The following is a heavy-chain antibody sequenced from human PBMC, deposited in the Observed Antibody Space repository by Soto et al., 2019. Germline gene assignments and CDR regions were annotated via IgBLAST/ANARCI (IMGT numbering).Heavy chain of an antibody. CDR2: TFPMFGKA. J-gene: IGHJ6*02. CDR1: GGTFSIYA. V-gene: IGHV1-69*06. Sequence: GASVKVSCKASGGTFSIYAISGVGQSGGQGLEWMGGTFPMFGKANYAQKFQGRVTISADKSTSTAYMELSSLTSEDTAVYYCATVDISTWIDGMDVWGQGTTVTVSS. CDR3: ATVDISTWIDGMDV. D-gene: IGHD6-13*01.